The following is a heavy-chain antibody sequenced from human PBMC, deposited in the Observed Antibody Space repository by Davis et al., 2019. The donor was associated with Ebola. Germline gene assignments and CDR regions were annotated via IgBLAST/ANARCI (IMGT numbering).Heavy chain of an antibody. CDR1: GFTFDDYA. J-gene: IGHJ4*02. V-gene: IGHV3-9*01. CDR3: ARDPFSSGWSYFDY. Sequence: SLKISCAASGFTFDDYAMHWVRQAPGKGLEWVSGISWNSGSIGYADSVKGRFTISRDNAKNSLYLQMNSLRAEDTAVYYCARDPFSSGWSYFDYWGQGTLVTVSS. D-gene: IGHD6-19*01. CDR2: ISWNSGSI.